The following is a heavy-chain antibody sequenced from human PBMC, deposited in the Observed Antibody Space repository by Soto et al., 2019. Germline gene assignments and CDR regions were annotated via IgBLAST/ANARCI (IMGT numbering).Heavy chain of an antibody. CDR1: GFTFSSYA. V-gene: IGHV3-64*01. Sequence: GGSLRLSCAASGFTFSSYAMHWVRQAPGKGLEYVSAISSNGGSTYYANSVKGRFTISRDNSKNTLYLQMGSLRAEDMAVYYCARGRAIVATILDYWGQGTLVTVSS. J-gene: IGHJ4*02. CDR2: ISSNGGST. D-gene: IGHD5-12*01. CDR3: ARGRAIVATILDY.